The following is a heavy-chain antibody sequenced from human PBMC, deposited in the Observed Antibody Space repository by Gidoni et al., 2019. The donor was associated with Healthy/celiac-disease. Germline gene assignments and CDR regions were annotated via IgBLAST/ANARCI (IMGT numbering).Heavy chain of an antibody. CDR2: IIPIFGTA. Sequence: QVQLVQTGAEVMMPGSSVKVSCKASVGAFSRYALSWVRQAPGQGLEWMGGIIPIFGTANYAQKCQGRVTITADESTSTAFMELSSLRSEDTAVYYCARVDAPDSSASWFDPWGQGTLVTVSS. CDR3: ARVDAPDSSASWFDP. D-gene: IGHD3-22*01. J-gene: IGHJ5*02. V-gene: IGHV1-69*01. CDR1: VGAFSRYA.